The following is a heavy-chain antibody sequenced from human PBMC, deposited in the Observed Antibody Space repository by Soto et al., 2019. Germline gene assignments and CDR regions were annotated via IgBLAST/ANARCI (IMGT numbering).Heavy chain of an antibody. CDR1: GGSISSYY. V-gene: IGHV4-59*08. D-gene: IGHD2-15*01. CDR2: IYYSGST. J-gene: IGHJ6*02. CDR3: ARLDAGTSCSGGSCYSEYYYGMYV. Sequence: PSETLSLTCTVSGGSISSYYWSWIRQPPGKGLEWIGYIYYSGSTNYNPSLKSRVTISVDTSKNQFSLKVNSVTAADTAVYYCARLDAGTSCSGGSCYSEYYYGMYVWGQGSTVTVAS.